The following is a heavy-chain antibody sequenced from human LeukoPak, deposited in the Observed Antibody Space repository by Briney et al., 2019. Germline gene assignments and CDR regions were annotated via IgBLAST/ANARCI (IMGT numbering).Heavy chain of an antibody. CDR2: ISSSSSTI. CDR3: ARVAVADFDY. V-gene: IGHV3-48*01. Sequence: QPGGSLRLSCAASGFTFSSYWMHWVRQAPGKGLEWVSYISSSSSTIYYADSVKGRFTISRDNAKNSLYLQMNSLRAEDTAVYYCARVAVADFDYWGQGTLVTVSS. CDR1: GFTFSSYW. J-gene: IGHJ4*02. D-gene: IGHD6-19*01.